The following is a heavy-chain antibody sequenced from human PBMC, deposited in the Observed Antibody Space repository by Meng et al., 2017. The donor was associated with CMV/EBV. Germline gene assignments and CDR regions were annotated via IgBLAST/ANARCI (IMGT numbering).Heavy chain of an antibody. J-gene: IGHJ4*02. CDR2: VNSNNDAT. CDR3: VRSSGWSLFDY. D-gene: IGHD6-19*01. V-gene: IGHV1-2*02. Sequence: VQLVQSASAMKKPCASVKVSCTTSGLTFSDYYIHWVRQAPGQGLEWMGWVNSNNDATNYARKFQGRVSMTRDTSISTAHMELSRLMSDDTAVYYCVRSSGWSLFDYWGQGTLVTVSS. CDR1: GLTFSDYY.